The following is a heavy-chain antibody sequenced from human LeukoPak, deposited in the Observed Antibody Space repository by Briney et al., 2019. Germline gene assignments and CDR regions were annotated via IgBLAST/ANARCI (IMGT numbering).Heavy chain of an antibody. CDR2: ISYDGSNE. J-gene: IGHJ4*02. D-gene: IGHD2-2*01. Sequence: GSLRLSCAASGFTFSSYVMHWVRQAPGKGLEWVAIISYDGSNEYYADSVKGRFTISRDNSKNTLYLQMISLRAEDTAVYYCAHGSMYQLDYWGQGTLVTVSS. V-gene: IGHV3-30*04. CDR1: GFTFSSYV. CDR3: AHGSMYQLDY.